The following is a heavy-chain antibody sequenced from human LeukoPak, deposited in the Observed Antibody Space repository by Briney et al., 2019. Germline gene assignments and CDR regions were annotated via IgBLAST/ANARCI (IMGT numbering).Heavy chain of an antibody. CDR2: INSDGSST. D-gene: IGHD3-16*02. Sequence: GRSLRLSCAASGFTFSSYWMHWVRQAPGKGLVWVSRINSDGSSTSYADSVKGRFTISRDNAKNTLYLQMNSLRAEDTAVYYCAREVSDYVWGSYRSGYFDYWGQGTLVTVSS. J-gene: IGHJ4*02. CDR3: AREVSDYVWGSYRSGYFDY. CDR1: GFTFSSYW. V-gene: IGHV3-74*01.